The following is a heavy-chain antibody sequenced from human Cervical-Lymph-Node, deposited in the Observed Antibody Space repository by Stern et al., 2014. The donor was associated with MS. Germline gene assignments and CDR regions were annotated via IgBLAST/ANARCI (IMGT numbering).Heavy chain of an antibody. D-gene: IGHD1-26*01. CDR2: ISAYNGNL. CDR1: GFTFRNYG. CDR3: ARDRGIVGNTTGHY. J-gene: IGHJ4*02. V-gene: IGHV1-18*01. Sequence: VQLLESGVEVKKPGASVKVSCKASGFTFRNYGFSWVRQAPGQGLEWMGWISAYNGNLDFAQKFQGRLTMTTDTSTSTVYMELRNLRSDDTAVYYCARDRGIVGNTTGHYWGQGTLVTVSS.